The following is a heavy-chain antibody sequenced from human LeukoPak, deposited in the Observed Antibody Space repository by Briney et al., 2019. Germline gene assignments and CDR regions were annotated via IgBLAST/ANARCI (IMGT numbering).Heavy chain of an antibody. D-gene: IGHD6-13*01. J-gene: IGHJ1*01. CDR1: GGSISSYY. CDR3: ARAGTAEYFQH. Sequence: SETLSLTCTVSGGSISSYYWSRIRQPPGKGLEWIGYIYYSGSTNYNPSLKSRVTISVDTSKNQFSLKLSSVTAADTAVYYCARAGTAEYFQHWGQGTLVTVSS. V-gene: IGHV4-59*01. CDR2: IYYSGST.